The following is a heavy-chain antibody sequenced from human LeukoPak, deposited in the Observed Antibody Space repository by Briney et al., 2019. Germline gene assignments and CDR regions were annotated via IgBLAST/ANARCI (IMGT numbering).Heavy chain of an antibody. CDR3: ASRGYSYGSTDY. Sequence: ASVKVSCKASGGTFSSYAISWVRQAPGQGLEWMGGIIPIFGTANYAQKFQGRVTITADESTSTAYMELSSLRSEDTAVYYCASRGYSYGSTDYWGQGTLVTVSS. CDR1: GGTFSSYA. CDR2: IIPIFGTA. V-gene: IGHV1-69*13. J-gene: IGHJ4*02. D-gene: IGHD5-18*01.